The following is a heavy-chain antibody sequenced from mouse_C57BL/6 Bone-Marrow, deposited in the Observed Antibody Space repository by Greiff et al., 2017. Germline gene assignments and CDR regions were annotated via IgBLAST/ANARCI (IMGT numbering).Heavy chain of an antibody. V-gene: IGHV5-17*01. Sequence: EVQLVESGGGLVKPGGSLKLSCAASGFTFSDYGMHWVRQAPEKGLEWVAYISSGSSTIYYADTVKGRFTISRDNAKNTLFLQMTSLRSEDTAMYYCARRPPPITTVVAKVYWGQGILVTGS. D-gene: IGHD1-1*01. CDR1: GFTFSDYG. CDR3: ARRPPPITTVVAKVY. CDR2: ISSGSSTI. J-gene: IGHJ3*01.